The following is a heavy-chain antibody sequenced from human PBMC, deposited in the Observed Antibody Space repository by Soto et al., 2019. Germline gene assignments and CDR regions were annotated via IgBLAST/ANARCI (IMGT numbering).Heavy chain of an antibody. V-gene: IGHV3-48*01. Sequence: GGSLRLSCAASGFTFSSYSMNWVRQAPGKGLEWVSYISSSSSTIYYADSVKGRFTISRDNAKNSLYLQMNSLRAEDTAVYYCARGYSSSWNDNLDYWGQGTLVTVSS. D-gene: IGHD6-13*01. J-gene: IGHJ4*02. CDR2: ISSSSSTI. CDR1: GFTFSSYS. CDR3: ARGYSSSWNDNLDY.